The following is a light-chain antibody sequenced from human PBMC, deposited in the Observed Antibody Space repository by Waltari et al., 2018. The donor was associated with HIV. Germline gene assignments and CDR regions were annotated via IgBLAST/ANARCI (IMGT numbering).Light chain of an antibody. Sequence: QSALTQPASVSGSPGQSIPIPCTVTSGDIGGYNFVSWYQQHPDKAPKVLIYDVSSRPSGVSTRFYGSKSGNTASLTISGLQAEDEAEYYCSSYASGSSIWVFGGGTKLTVL. J-gene: IGLJ3*02. CDR2: DVS. CDR3: SSYASGSSIWV. V-gene: IGLV2-14*03. CDR1: SGDIGGYNF.